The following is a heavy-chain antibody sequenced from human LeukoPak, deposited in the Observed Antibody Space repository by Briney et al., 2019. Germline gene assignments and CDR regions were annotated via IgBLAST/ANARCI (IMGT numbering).Heavy chain of an antibody. Sequence: GGSLRLSCAASGFTFSSYAMSWVRQAPGKGLEWVSGISGSGGSTYYADSVKGRFTISRDNSENTLYLQMNSLRAEDTAVYYCAKDRGALGYCSGGSCYADYWGQGTLVTVSS. CDR1: GFTFSSYA. CDR3: AKDRGALGYCSGGSCYADY. D-gene: IGHD2-15*01. V-gene: IGHV3-23*01. CDR2: ISGSGGST. J-gene: IGHJ4*02.